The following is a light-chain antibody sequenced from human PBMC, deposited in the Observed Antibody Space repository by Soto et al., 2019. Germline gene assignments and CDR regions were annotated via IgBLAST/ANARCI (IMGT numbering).Light chain of an antibody. J-gene: IGKJ5*01. Sequence: DIPMTQSPSSLSASVGDRVTITCRASESISTWLAWYQQKPGKAPKLLIYGASSLESGVPPRFNGSGSGTDFTLTISSLQPEDFASYYCQQSYSTSITFGQGTRLEIK. CDR2: GAS. V-gene: IGKV1-39*01. CDR3: QQSYSTSIT. CDR1: ESISTW.